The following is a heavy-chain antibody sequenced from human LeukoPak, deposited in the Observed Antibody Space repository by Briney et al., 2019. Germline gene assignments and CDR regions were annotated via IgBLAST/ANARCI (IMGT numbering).Heavy chain of an antibody. CDR1: GGSISSGGYS. V-gene: IGHV4-30-2*01. D-gene: IGHD2-15*01. CDR3: ARGYCSGGSCYSIDY. J-gene: IGHJ4*02. Sequence: PSETLSLTCAVSGGSISSGGYSWSWIRQPPGKGLEWIGYIYHSGSTHYNPSLKSRVTISVDRSKNQFSLKLSSVTAADTAVYYYARGYCSGGSCYSIDYWGQGTLVTVSS. CDR2: IYHSGST.